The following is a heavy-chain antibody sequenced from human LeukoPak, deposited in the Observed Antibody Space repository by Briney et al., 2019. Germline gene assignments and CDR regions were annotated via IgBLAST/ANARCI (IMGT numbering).Heavy chain of an antibody. D-gene: IGHD6-19*01. CDR3: ARYGNGAWLAHYSFEI. J-gene: IGHJ3*02. CDR2: INQGESEK. CDR1: GFTLSNYW. V-gene: IGHV3-7*01. Sequence: GGSLRLSCAASGFTLSNYWMSWVRQAPGKGLEWVANINQGESEKYFVDSVKGRFAISRDNAKNSLYLQMNSLRAEDTAVYYCARYGNGAWLAHYSFEIWAKGQWSPSLQ.